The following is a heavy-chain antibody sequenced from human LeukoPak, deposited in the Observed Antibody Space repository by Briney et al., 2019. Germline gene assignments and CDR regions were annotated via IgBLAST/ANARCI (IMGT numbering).Heavy chain of an antibody. CDR3: AREPAAGSGNF. J-gene: IGHJ4*02. Sequence: SETLSLTCTVSGGSISSGSYYWRWIRQPAGKGLEWIGRIYTSGSTNYTPSLKSRVTISLDTSKNQFSLKLSSVTAADTAVYYCAREPAAGSGNFWGQGTLVTVSS. D-gene: IGHD3-10*01. CDR2: IYTSGST. CDR1: GGSISSGSYY. V-gene: IGHV4-61*02.